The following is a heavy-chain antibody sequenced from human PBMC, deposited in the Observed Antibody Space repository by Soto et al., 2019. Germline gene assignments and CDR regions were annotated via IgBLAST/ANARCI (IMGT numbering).Heavy chain of an antibody. CDR3: AKASCDFWSGPGGFYYGMDV. J-gene: IGHJ6*02. CDR1: GFTFDDYT. V-gene: IGHV3-43*01. CDR2: ISWDGGST. Sequence: EVQLVESGGVVVQPGGSLRLSCAASGFTFDDYTMHWVRQAPGKGLEWVSLISWDGGSTYYADSVKGRFTISRDNSKNSLYLQMNSLRTEDTALYYCAKASCDFWSGPGGFYYGMDVWGQGTTVTVSS. D-gene: IGHD3-3*01.